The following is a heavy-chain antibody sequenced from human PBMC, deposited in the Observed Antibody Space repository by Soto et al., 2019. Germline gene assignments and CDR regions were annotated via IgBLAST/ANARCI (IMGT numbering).Heavy chain of an antibody. D-gene: IGHD1-7*01. CDR1: VRTFSNYA. CDR2: MSGSSSTT. J-gene: IGHJ4*02. Sequence: VGSLRLSCATSVRTFSNYAMSCVRHSPGGGLEWVSSMSGSSSTTYYADSVRGRFTISRDRSKNTLYLQMSSLRAEDTALYYCAKNQERELPRVIDFWGQGTLVTVSS. CDR3: AKNQERELPRVIDF. V-gene: IGHV3-23*01.